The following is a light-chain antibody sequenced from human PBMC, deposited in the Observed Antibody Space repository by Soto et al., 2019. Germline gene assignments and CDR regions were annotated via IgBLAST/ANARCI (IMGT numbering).Light chain of an antibody. V-gene: IGLV2-11*01. J-gene: IGLJ1*01. Sequence: QSALTQPRSVSGSPGQSVTISCTGTSSDIGAYNYFSWYQQHPGKAPKLMIYTVTNRPSGVPDRFSGSKSDNTASLTISGLQADDEADYYCCSYAGSSSYVFGTGTKLTVL. CDR2: TVT. CDR1: SSDIGAYNY. CDR3: CSYAGSSSYV.